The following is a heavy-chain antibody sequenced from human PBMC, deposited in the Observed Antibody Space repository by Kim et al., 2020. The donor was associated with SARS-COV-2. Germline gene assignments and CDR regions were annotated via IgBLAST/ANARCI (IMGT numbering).Heavy chain of an antibody. CDR3: ASALRGGGWYQGFGY. D-gene: IGHD6-19*01. V-gene: IGHV3-30*03. Sequence: GGSLRLSCAASGFPFSNYGMHWVRQAPGKGLEWVAVISNDGSNKYYAGSVKGRFTISRDNSRNTLYLQMNSLKAEDTAVFYCASALRGGGWYQGFGYWGQGALVTVSS. J-gene: IGHJ4*02. CDR1: GFPFSNYG. CDR2: ISNDGSNK.